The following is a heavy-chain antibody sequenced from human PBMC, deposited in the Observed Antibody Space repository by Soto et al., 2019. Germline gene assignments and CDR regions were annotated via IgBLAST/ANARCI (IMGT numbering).Heavy chain of an antibody. CDR3: ARRLATYYYDYGMDV. J-gene: IGHJ6*02. D-gene: IGHD6-19*01. V-gene: IGHV1-69*13. Sequence: ASVKVTCKASGGTFSSYAISWVRQAPGQGLEWMGGIIPIFGTANYAQKFQGRVTITADESTSTAYMELSSLRSEDTAVYYCARRLATYYYDYGMDVWGQGTTVTVSS. CDR1: GGTFSSYA. CDR2: IIPIFGTA.